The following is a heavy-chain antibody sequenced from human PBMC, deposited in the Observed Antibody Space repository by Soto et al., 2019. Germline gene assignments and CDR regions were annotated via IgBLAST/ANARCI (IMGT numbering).Heavy chain of an antibody. Sequence: EVQLVESGGGLVQPGGSLRLSCAASGFTFSSYSMNWVRQAPGKGLEWVSYISSSSSTIYYADSVKGRFTISRDNAKNSLYLQMNSLRAEDTAVYYCAREVGGNYDFWSGRGVDYWGQGTLVTVSS. CDR3: AREVGGNYDFWSGRGVDY. D-gene: IGHD3-3*01. J-gene: IGHJ4*02. CDR1: GFTFSSYS. CDR2: ISSSSSTI. V-gene: IGHV3-48*01.